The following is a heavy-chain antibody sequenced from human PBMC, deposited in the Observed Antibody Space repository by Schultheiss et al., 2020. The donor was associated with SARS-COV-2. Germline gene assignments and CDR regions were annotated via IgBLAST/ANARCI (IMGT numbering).Heavy chain of an antibody. D-gene: IGHD3-3*01. CDR1: GFTFSRYS. Sequence: GGSLRLSCAASGFTFSRYSVNWVRQAPGKWLEWVSSISSSSSYIYYADSVKGRFTISRDNAKNSLYLQMNSLRAEDTAVYYCARSYYDFWSGYYTSRNYYYYGMDVWGQGTTVTVSS. CDR3: ARSYYDFWSGYYTSRNYYYYGMDV. V-gene: IGHV3-21*01. J-gene: IGHJ6*02. CDR2: ISSSSSYI.